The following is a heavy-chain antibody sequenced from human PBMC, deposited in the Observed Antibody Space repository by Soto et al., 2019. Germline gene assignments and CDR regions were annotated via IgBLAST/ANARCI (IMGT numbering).Heavy chain of an antibody. CDR1: GFTFSSYW. D-gene: IGHD6-13*01. CDR2: IKQDGSEE. CDR3: ARIAAAGTTWYYYYGMDV. Sequence: GGSLRLSCAASGFTFSSYWMSWVRQAPGKGLEWVANIKQDGSEEYYVDSVKGRFTISRDNAKNSLYLQMNSLRAEDTAVYYCARIAAAGTTWYYYYGMDVWGQGTTVTVSS. V-gene: IGHV3-7*03. J-gene: IGHJ6*02.